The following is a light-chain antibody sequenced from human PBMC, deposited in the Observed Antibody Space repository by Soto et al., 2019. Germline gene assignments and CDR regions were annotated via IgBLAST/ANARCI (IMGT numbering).Light chain of an antibody. J-gene: IGKJ1*01. CDR3: QQYNNWPSWA. V-gene: IGKV3-15*01. CDR2: GAA. CDR1: RSVSSS. Sequence: IVMQQSPDSLSVSPGERATVSCRTGRSVSSSWAWWLQKRGEAPSLLIYGAASRATSIPARCSGGGAGAEVTLTTSSLQYDDVVAYYCQQYNNWPSWAFGQGTKVDIK.